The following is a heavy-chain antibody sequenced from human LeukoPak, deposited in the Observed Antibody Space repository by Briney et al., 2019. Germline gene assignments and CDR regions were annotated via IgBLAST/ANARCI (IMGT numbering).Heavy chain of an antibody. J-gene: IGHJ5*02. V-gene: IGHV3-33*01. CDR3: AREMGALYGDFTGFDP. CDR2: IWYDGSNK. D-gene: IGHD4-17*01. CDR1: GFTFSSSA. Sequence: TGGSLRLSCAASGFTFSSSAMSWVRQAPGKGLEWVAVIWYDGSNKYYADSVKGRFTISRDNSKNTLYLQRNSLRAEDTAVYYCAREMGALYGDFTGFDPWGQGTLVTVSS.